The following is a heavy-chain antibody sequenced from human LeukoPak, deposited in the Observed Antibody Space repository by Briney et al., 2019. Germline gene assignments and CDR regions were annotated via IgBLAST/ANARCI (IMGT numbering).Heavy chain of an antibody. Sequence: ASVKVSCKASGGTFSSYAISWVRQAPGQGLEWMGRIIPILGIANYAQKFQGRVTITADKSTSTAYMELSSLRSEDTAVYYCARDPRDGDYVSFDYWGQGTLVTVSS. D-gene: IGHD4-17*01. CDR3: ARDPRDGDYVSFDY. CDR2: IIPILGIA. J-gene: IGHJ4*02. V-gene: IGHV1-69*04. CDR1: GGTFSSYA.